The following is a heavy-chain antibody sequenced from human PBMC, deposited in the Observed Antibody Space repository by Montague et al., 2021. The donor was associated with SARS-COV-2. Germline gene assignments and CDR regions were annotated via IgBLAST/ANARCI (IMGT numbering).Heavy chain of an antibody. CDR3: ASERIYGSGSYYHPFLLGGY. D-gene: IGHD3-10*01. CDR2: IYYSGGT. V-gene: IGHV4-39*01. J-gene: IGHJ4*02. CDR1: GGSISSSSYY. Sequence: SETLSLTCTVSGGSISSSSYYCGWVRQPPGKVLEWIGSIYYSGGTYYNPSLNSRVTISVDTSKNQFPLKLSSVTAADTAVYYCASERIYGSGSYYHPFLLGGYWGQGTLVAVSS.